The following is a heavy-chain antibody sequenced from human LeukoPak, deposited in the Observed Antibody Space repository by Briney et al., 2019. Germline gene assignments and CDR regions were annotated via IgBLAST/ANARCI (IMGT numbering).Heavy chain of an antibody. CDR1: GGSISSSNYY. Sequence: PSETLSLTCSVSGGSISSSNYYWGWIRQPPGKGLEWIGSIYYSGSTYYNPSLKSGVIISVDTSKNQFSLKMSSVTATDTAVYYCARHSGYYPYYMDVWGKGTTVTISS. J-gene: IGHJ6*03. V-gene: IGHV4-39*01. CDR2: IYYSGST. CDR3: ARHSGYYPYYMDV. D-gene: IGHD3-22*01.